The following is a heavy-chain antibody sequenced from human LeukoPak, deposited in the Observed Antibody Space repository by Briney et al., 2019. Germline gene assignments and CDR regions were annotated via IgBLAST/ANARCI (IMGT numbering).Heavy chain of an antibody. CDR1: GGSISSGSYY. CDR2: IYTSGST. J-gene: IGHJ3*02. V-gene: IGHV4-61*09. CDR3: ARTPIVVVPAAMGGYDAFDI. D-gene: IGHD2-2*01. Sequence: SQTLSLTCTVSGGSISSGSYYWSWIRQPAGKGPEWIGHIYTSGSTNYNPSLKSRVTISVDTSKNQFSLKLSSVTAADTAVYYCARTPIVVVPAAMGGYDAFDIWGQGTMVTVSS.